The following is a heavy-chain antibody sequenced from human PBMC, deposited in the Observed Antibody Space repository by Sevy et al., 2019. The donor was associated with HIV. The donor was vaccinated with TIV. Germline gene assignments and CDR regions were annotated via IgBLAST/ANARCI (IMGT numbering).Heavy chain of an antibody. D-gene: IGHD2-2*01. Sequence: ASVKVSCKASGYTFTGYYMHWVRQAPGQGLEWMGWINPNSGGTNYAQKFQGRVTMTRDTSISTVYMELSRLRSDDTAVYYCARLPVFCSSTSCYSESQYYFDYWGQGTLVTVSS. V-gene: IGHV1-2*02. CDR1: GYTFTGYY. CDR3: ARLPVFCSSTSCYSESQYYFDY. J-gene: IGHJ4*02. CDR2: INPNSGGT.